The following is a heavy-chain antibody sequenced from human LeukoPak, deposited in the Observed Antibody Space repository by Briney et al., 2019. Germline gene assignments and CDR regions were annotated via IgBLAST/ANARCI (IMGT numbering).Heavy chain of an antibody. V-gene: IGHV1-18*01. CDR3: ARDKDLGAVAGTFDY. CDR1: RYAFSASG. Sequence: ASVKVSCKASRYAFSASGIGWVRQAPGQGLEWMGWISNYNGQTKYSQKFQGRVTVTTDTSTSTAYMELTRLTSDDTAVYYCARDKDLGAVAGTFDYWGQGTLVTVSS. CDR2: ISNYNGQT. J-gene: IGHJ4*02. D-gene: IGHD6-19*01.